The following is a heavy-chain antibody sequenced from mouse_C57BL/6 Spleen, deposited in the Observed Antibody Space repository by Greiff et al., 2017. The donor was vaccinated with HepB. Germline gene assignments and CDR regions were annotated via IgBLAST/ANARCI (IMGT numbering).Heavy chain of an antibody. Sequence: QVQLQQPGAELVMPGASVKLSCKASGYTFTSYWMHWVKQRPGQGLEWIGEIDSSDSYTNYNQKFKGKSTLTVDKSSSTAYMQLSSLTSEDSAVYYCARLGAFDYWGQGTTLTVSS. CDR1: GYTFTSYW. CDR2: IDSSDSYT. D-gene: IGHD2-14*01. V-gene: IGHV1-69*01. CDR3: ARLGAFDY. J-gene: IGHJ2*01.